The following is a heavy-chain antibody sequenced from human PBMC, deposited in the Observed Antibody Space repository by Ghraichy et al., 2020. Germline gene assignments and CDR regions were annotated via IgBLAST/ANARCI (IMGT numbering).Heavy chain of an antibody. CDR3: ARATGDTGTFTYDFYMDV. V-gene: IGHV4-34*01. J-gene: IGHJ6*03. CDR2: ITHRGTN. CDR1: GGSFNAYYHY. D-gene: IGHD4-17*01. Sequence: SETLSLTCAVYGGSFNAYYHYWSWIRQPPGKGLEWIVEITHRGTNNYNPSLKSRVTVSLDTYKNQFSLKMTSLTAADTAVYYCARATGDTGTFTYDFYMDVWGKGTTVTVTS.